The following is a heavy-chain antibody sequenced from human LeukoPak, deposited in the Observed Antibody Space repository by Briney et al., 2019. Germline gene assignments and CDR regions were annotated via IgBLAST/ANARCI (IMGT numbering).Heavy chain of an antibody. D-gene: IGHD6-19*01. CDR3: ARDAGYGWYPG. CDR2: INQNGGEK. Sequence: GGSLRLSCAASGFTFTSYWMSWVRQAPGKGLEWVANINQNGGEKYYVDSVKGRFTISRDNAKNSLYLQMNSLRAEDTAVYYCARDAGYGWYPGWGQATLVTVSS. CDR1: GFTFTSYW. V-gene: IGHV3-7*01. J-gene: IGHJ4*02.